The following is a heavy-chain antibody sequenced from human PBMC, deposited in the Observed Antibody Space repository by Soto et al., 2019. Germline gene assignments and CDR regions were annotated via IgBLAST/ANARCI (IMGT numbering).Heavy chain of an antibody. J-gene: IGHJ6*02. CDR1: RYIFTNYG. Sequence: QVQLVQSGVEVREPGASVKVSCKAVRYIFTNYGVSWVRQAPGQGLEWMGWITTYNGNTEYAQKFQGRVTMTTDASTSTAYMALGSLRSDDTAIYYCARALTGYGMDVWGQGTTVTVSS. CDR3: ARALTGYGMDV. V-gene: IGHV1-18*01. CDR2: ITTYNGNT.